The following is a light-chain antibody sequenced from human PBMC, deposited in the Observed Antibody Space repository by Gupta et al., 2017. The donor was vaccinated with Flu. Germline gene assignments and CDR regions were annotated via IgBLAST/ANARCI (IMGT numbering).Light chain of an antibody. CDR3: QHRSNWLWT. CDR1: QSVSSY. Sequence: EIVLTQSPATLSLSPGERATLSCRASQSVSSYLAWYQQKPGQAPRLLIYDASNRATGIPARFSGSGSGTDFTLTISSREPEDFAVYYCQHRSNWLWTFGQGTKVEIK. J-gene: IGKJ1*01. CDR2: DAS. V-gene: IGKV3-11*01.